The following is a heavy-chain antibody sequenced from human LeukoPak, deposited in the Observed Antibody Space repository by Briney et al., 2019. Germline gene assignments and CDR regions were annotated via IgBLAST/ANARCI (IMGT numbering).Heavy chain of an antibody. D-gene: IGHD3-10*01. CDR1: GFTFNRCW. CDR2: ISYDGSNK. V-gene: IGHV3-30*18. J-gene: IGHJ4*02. CDR3: AKDWAMVRGVIAGFFDY. Sequence: AGGSLRLSCVVSGFTFNRCWMNWVRQAPGKGLEWVAVISYDGSNKYYADSVKGRFTISRDNSKNTLYLQMNSLRAEDTAVYYCAKDWAMVRGVIAGFFDYWGQGTLVTVSS.